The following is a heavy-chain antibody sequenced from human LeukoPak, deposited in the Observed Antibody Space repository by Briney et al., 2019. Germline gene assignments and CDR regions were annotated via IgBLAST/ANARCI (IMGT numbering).Heavy chain of an antibody. J-gene: IGHJ4*02. CDR3: ATKHDY. CDR1: GFTFSTYE. V-gene: IGHV3-48*03. CDR2: INNSGGTI. Sequence: GGSLRLSCSASGFTFSTYEMNCVRQAPGKRLEWLSYINNSGGTIYYADSVKGRFTISRDNAKNPLYLQMNSLRAEDTAVYYCATKHDYWGQGTLVTVSS.